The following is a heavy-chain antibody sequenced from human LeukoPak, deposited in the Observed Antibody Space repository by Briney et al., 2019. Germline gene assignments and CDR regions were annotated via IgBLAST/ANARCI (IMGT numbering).Heavy chain of an antibody. Sequence: SETLSLTCTVSGGSISSYYWSWIRQPPGKGLEWIGYIYYSGSTNYNPSLKSRVTISVDTSKNQFSLKLSSVTAADTAVYYCARLVRDSGTYYIFDLWGLGALVTVSS. J-gene: IGHJ4*01. CDR3: ARLVRDSGTYYIFDL. D-gene: IGHD1-26*01. CDR1: GGSISSYY. CDR2: IYYSGST. V-gene: IGHV4-59*01.